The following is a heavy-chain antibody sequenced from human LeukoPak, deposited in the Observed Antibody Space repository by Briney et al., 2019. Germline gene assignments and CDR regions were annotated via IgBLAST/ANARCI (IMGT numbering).Heavy chain of an antibody. D-gene: IGHD5/OR15-5a*01. Sequence: GRSLRLSCAASGFTFSSYDMHWVRQAPGKGLEWVALISYDGSNKYYADSVKGRFTISRDNSKNTVYLQMNSLRAEDTAVYYSARASTTTTIFDSWGQGALVTVSS. V-gene: IGHV3-30*14. CDR1: GFTFSSYD. CDR2: ISYDGSNK. J-gene: IGHJ4*02. CDR3: ARASTTTTIFDS.